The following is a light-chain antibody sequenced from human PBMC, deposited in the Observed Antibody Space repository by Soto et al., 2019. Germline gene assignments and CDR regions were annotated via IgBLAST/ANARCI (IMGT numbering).Light chain of an antibody. V-gene: IGLV1-40*01. J-gene: IGLJ2*01. CDR2: GDN. CDR3: QSYDNSLSHVV. Sequence: QSVLTQPPSVSGAPGERVTIPRSGRRSNIGSFYDVHWYQQLPGTVPKLLIYGDNNRPSGVPDRFSGSKSGTSASLAITGLQAEDEADYYCQSYDNSLSHVVFGGGTKLTVL. CDR1: RSNIGSFYD.